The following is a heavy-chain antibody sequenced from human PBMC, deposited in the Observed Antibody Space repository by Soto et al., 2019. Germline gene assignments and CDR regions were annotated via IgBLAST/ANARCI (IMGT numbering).Heavy chain of an antibody. CDR3: ARQAYCSSTSCYMDV. CDR2: IYPGDSDT. J-gene: IGHJ6*02. CDR1: GYSFTSYW. D-gene: IGHD2-2*01. V-gene: IGHV5-51*01. Sequence: PGESLKLRCKGSGYSFTSYWIGWVRQMPGKGLEWMGIIYPGDSDTRYSPSFQGQVTISADKSISTAYLQWSSLKASDTAMYYCARQAYCSSTSCYMDVWGQGTTVTVSS.